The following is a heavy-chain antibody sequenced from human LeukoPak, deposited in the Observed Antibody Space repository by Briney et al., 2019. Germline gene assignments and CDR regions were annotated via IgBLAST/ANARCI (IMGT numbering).Heavy chain of an antibody. CDR2: ISYTGST. CDR3: ARVTGGTPAARFGYFQH. Sequence: SETLSLTCTVSGGSISTYYWSWIRQPPGKPLEWIGSISYTGSTDHNPSLRSRLTISVDTSNKQFSLNMSSVTAADTAVYYCARVTGGTPAARFGYFQHWGQGTLVTVSS. D-gene: IGHD2-2*01. V-gene: IGHV4-59*01. CDR1: GGSISTYY. J-gene: IGHJ1*01.